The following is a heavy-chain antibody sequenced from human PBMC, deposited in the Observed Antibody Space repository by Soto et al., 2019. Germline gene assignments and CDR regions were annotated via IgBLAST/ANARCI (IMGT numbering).Heavy chain of an antibody. J-gene: IGHJ5*02. D-gene: IGHD2-21*02. Sequence: PSETLSLTCTVSGASIRSTDYYWSWIRQAPGKGLEWIGYVYYTGSTYYNPSLMSRLTISVDTSKNQFSLKLTSVTAAETAVYYCVGTAREGAVAPHWFDRWGQGTQVTVPQ. CDR3: VGTAREGAVAPHWFDR. CDR1: GASIRSTDYY. CDR2: VYYTGST. V-gene: IGHV4-30-4*01.